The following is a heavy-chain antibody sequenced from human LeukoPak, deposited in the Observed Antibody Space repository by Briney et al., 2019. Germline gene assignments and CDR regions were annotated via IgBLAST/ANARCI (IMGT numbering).Heavy chain of an antibody. J-gene: IGHJ4*02. CDR2: ISAYNGNT. CDR3: ASPRGYYDIFMVY. V-gene: IGHV1-18*01. Sequence: GASVKVSCKASGYTFTNFGISWVRQAPGQGLEWMGWISAYNGNTNYAQRLQSRVTMTTDTSTSTAYMELRSLRSDDTAVYYCASPRGYYDIFMVYWGQGTLVTVSS. D-gene: IGHD3-9*01. CDR1: GYTFTNFG.